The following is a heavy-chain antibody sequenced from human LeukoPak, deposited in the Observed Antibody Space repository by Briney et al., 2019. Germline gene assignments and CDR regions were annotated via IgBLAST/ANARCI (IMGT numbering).Heavy chain of an antibody. J-gene: IGHJ3*02. CDR2: IYYSGST. CDR3: ARVAGNAFDI. D-gene: IGHD6-19*01. Sequence: SETLSLTCTVSGGSISSYYWSWIRQPPGKGLEWIGYIYYSGSTNYNPSLKSRVTISVDTSKNQFSLKLSSVTAADTAVYYCARVAGNAFDIWGRGTMVTVSS. V-gene: IGHV4-59*01. CDR1: GGSISSYY.